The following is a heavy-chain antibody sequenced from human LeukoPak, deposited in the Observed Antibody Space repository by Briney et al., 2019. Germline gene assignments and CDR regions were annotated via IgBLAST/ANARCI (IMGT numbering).Heavy chain of an antibody. CDR1: GFTFSSYE. CDR2: IGSSGSTM. V-gene: IGHV3-48*03. D-gene: IGHD4-17*01. J-gene: IGHJ4*02. CDR3: ARAYGDYCDY. Sequence: GGSLRLSCAASGFTFSSYEMNWVRQAPGKGLEWVSYIGSSGSTMYYADSVKGRFTISRDNAKNSLYLQMNSLRAEDTAVYYCARAYGDYCDYWGQGTLVTVSS.